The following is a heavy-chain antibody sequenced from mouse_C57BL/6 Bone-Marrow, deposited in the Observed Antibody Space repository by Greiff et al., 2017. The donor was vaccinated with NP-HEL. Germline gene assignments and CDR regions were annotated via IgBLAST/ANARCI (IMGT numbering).Heavy chain of an antibody. CDR1: GYSFTGYY. Sequence: VQLQQSGPELVKPGASVKISCKASGYSFTGYYMNWVKQSPEKSLEWIGEINPSTGGTTYNQKFKAKATLTVDKSSSTAYMQRKSLTSEDSAVYYCARRGGNYEAWFAYWGQGTLVTVSA. V-gene: IGHV1-42*01. CDR3: ARRGGNYEAWFAY. CDR2: INPSTGGT. D-gene: IGHD2-1*01. J-gene: IGHJ3*01.